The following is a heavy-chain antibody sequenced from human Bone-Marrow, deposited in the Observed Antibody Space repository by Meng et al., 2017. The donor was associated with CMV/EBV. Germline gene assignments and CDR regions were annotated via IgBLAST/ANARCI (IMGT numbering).Heavy chain of an antibody. V-gene: IGHV3-21*01. CDR2: ISSSSSYI. Sequence: LSLTCAASGFTFSSYSMNWVRQAPGKGLEWVSSISSSSSYIYYADSVKGRFTISRDNAKNSLYLQMNSLRAEDTAVYYCARDGVLRFLEWLSVYYYYGMDVWGQGTTVTVSS. D-gene: IGHD3-3*01. CDR1: GFTFSSYS. J-gene: IGHJ6*02. CDR3: ARDGVLRFLEWLSVYYYYGMDV.